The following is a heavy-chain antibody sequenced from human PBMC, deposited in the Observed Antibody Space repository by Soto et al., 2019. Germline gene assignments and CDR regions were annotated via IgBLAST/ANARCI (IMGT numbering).Heavy chain of an antibody. Sequence: SETLSLTCTVSGGSISSSSYYWGWIRQPPGKGLEWIGSIYYSGSTYYNPSLKGRVTISVDTSKNQFSLKLSSVTAADTAVYYGARPHEGIAAAGGTSWERWFDPWGQGTLVTVSS. D-gene: IGHD6-13*01. CDR3: ARPHEGIAAAGGTSWERWFDP. J-gene: IGHJ5*02. V-gene: IGHV4-39*01. CDR2: IYYSGST. CDR1: GGSISSSSYY.